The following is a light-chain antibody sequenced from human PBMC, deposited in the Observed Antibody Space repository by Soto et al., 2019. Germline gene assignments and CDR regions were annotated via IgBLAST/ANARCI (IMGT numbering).Light chain of an antibody. CDR3: QQRSNWPT. CDR2: DAS. Sequence: EIVLTQSPATLSLSPGERATLSCRASQSVSSYLAWYQQKPGQAPRLLIYDASNRATGIPARFSGSGSGTDFTLTISSLEPEVFAVYYCQQRSNWPTFCPGTKVDIK. J-gene: IGKJ3*01. CDR1: QSVSSY. V-gene: IGKV3-11*01.